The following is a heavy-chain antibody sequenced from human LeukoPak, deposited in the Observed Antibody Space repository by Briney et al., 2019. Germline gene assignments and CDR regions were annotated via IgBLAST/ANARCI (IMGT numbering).Heavy chain of an antibody. J-gene: IGHJ4*02. CDR3: GRDTYGSDYFDY. D-gene: IGHD3-10*01. V-gene: IGHV4-4*07. CDR1: GSSISSYY. Sequence: KSSETLSLTCTVSGSSISSYYWRWIRQPAGKGLEWIGRIYTSGSSNYNPSLESRVTMSVDPSKNQFSLKLSSVTAADTAVYYCGRDTYGSDYFDYWGQGTLVTVSS. CDR2: IYTSGSS.